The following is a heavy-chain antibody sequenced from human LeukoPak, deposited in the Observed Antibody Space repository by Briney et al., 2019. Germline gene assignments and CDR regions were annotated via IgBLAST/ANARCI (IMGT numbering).Heavy chain of an antibody. J-gene: IGHJ3*02. CDR2: IYTSGST. D-gene: IGHD2-8*01. V-gene: IGHV4-4*07. CDR1: GGSISSYY. CDR3: ARDLGYCTNGVCYRDAFDI. Sequence: SETLSLTCTVSGGSISSYYWSWIRQPAGKGLEWIGRIYTSGSTNYNPSLKSRVTMSVDTSKTQSSLKLRSVTAADTAVYYCARDLGYCTNGVCYRDAFDIWGQGTMVTVSS.